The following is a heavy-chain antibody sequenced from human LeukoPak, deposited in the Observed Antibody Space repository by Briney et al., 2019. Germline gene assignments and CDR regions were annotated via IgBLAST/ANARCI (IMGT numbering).Heavy chain of an antibody. V-gene: IGHV1-8*01. J-gene: IGHJ3*02. Sequence: ASVKVSCKASGYTLTSYDINWVRQATGQGLEWMGWMNPNSGRTGYAQNFQGRITITRNTSISTAYMELSSLRSEDTAVYYCARTGDSSWFDAFDIWGQGTMVTVSS. D-gene: IGHD6-13*01. CDR1: GYTLTSYD. CDR3: ARTGDSSWFDAFDI. CDR2: MNPNSGRT.